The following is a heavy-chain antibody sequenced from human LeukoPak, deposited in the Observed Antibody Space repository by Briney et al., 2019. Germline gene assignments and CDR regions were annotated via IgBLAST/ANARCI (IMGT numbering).Heavy chain of an antibody. Sequence: ASVQVSCKASGYTFTSYYINWVRQTPGQWREWMGWISGYNGDTNEWPKVQGSVTMTADTSTSTAYKELRSLRSEDTAVDYCARGQKWVVYFDYWGQGTLVTVSS. J-gene: IGHJ4*02. V-gene: IGHV1-18*01. CDR3: ARGQKWVVYFDY. CDR2: ISGYNGDT. CDR1: GYTFTSYY. D-gene: IGHD6-19*01.